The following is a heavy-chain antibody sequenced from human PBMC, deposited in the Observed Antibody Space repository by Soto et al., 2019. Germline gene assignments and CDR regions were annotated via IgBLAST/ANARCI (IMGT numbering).Heavy chain of an antibody. CDR3: ARAKRDCSGGSCYAGWFDP. Sequence: QLQLRESGSGLVKPSQTLSLTCAVSGGSISSGGYSWSWIRQPPGKGLEWIGYIYHSGSTYYNPSLKSRVTISVDRSKNQFSLKLSSVTAADTAVYYCARAKRDCSGGSCYAGWFDPWGQGTLVTVSS. J-gene: IGHJ5*02. CDR2: IYHSGST. D-gene: IGHD2-15*01. CDR1: GGSISSGGYS. V-gene: IGHV4-30-2*01.